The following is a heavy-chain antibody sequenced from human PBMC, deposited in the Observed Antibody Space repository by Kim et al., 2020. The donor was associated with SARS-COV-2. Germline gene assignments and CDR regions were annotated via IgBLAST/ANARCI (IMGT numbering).Heavy chain of an antibody. J-gene: IGHJ4*02. V-gene: IGHV1-18*04. CDR1: GYTFTSYG. CDR2: ISAYNGNT. Sequence: ASVKVSCKASGYTFTSYGISWVRQAPGQGLEWMGWISAYNGNTNYAQKLQGRVTMTTDTSTSTAYLELRSLRSDDTAVYYCARGIDSSGWYRYFDYWGQGTRVTVAS. CDR3: ARGIDSSGWYRYFDY. D-gene: IGHD6-19*01.